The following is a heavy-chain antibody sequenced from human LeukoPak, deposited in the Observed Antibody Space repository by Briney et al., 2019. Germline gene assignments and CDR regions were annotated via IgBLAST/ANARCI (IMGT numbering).Heavy chain of an antibody. CDR3: ARSTMFDYGDYEGDY. CDR1: GFTFSSYS. D-gene: IGHD4-17*01. Sequence: GGSLRLSCAASGFTFSSYSMNWVRQAPGEGLEWVSSISSSSSYIYYADSVKGRFTISRDNAKNSLYLQMNSLRAEDTAVYYCARSTMFDYGDYEGDYWGQGTLVTVSS. CDR2: ISSSSSYI. J-gene: IGHJ4*02. V-gene: IGHV3-21*01.